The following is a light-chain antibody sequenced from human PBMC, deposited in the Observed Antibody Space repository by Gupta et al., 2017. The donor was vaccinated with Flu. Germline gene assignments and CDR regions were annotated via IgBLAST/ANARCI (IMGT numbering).Light chain of an antibody. CDR3: QQYNTDSRT. J-gene: IGKJ1*01. Sequence: DIHLTQSPPTLSASVGDRVTITRRASQSIGNWLAWYQQKPGKAPKLLIYKASNLASGVPSRFSGGGYGTEFSLTISSLQPDDFATYHCQQYNTDSRTFGQGTMVEI. CDR2: KAS. CDR1: QSIGNW. V-gene: IGKV1-5*03.